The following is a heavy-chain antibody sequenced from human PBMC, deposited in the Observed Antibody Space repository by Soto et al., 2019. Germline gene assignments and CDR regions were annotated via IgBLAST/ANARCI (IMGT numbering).Heavy chain of an antibody. CDR3: AKNRPPPSTGPIDY. Sequence: GGSLRLSCVASGFTFSTHGMHWVRQAPGKGLEWVAMLSHDGGETFYRDSVKGRFTISRDVFKNTLYLQMNSLRAEDTAVYYCAKNRPPPSTGPIDYWGQGTLVTVSS. CDR1: GFTFSTHG. CDR2: LSHDGGET. V-gene: IGHV3-30*18. D-gene: IGHD4-17*01. J-gene: IGHJ4*02.